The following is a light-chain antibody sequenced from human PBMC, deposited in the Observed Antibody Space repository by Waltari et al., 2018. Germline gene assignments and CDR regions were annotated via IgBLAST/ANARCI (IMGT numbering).Light chain of an antibody. CDR1: SSDVGAYNY. CDR2: EVT. CDR3: ISYAGNNKYV. V-gene: IGLV2-8*01. J-gene: IGLJ1*01. Sequence: QSALTQPPSASGSPGQSVTISCTGTSSDVGAYNYVSWYQQYPDKAPKLMIYEVTKRPSGFPVRFSGSKSGNTASLTVSGLQAEDEADYYCISYAGNNKYVLGAGTKVTVL.